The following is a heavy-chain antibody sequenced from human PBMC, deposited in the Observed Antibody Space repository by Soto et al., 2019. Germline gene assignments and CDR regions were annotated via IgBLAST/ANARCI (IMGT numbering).Heavy chain of an antibody. CDR2: IIPILGIA. J-gene: IGHJ6*03. V-gene: IGHV1-69*02. D-gene: IGHD3-16*01. CDR1: GGTFSSYT. Sequence: ASVKVSCKASGGTFSSYTISWVRQAPGQGLEWMGRIIPILGIANYAQKFQGRVTITADKSTSTAYMELSSLRSEDTAVYYCAAGLLFWGGPKYYYYYRDVGGKGPRVTVPS. CDR3: AAGLLFWGGPKYYYYYRDV.